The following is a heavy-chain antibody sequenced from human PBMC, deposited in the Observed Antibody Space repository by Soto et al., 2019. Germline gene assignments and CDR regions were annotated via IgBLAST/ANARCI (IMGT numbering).Heavy chain of an antibody. CDR2: IYYGGTT. CDR1: GGSMSSSSYD. V-gene: IGHV4-39*01. D-gene: IGHD5-12*01. CDR3: ARHDRLRVGSNCFDP. J-gene: IGHJ5*02. Sequence: SERMSLASTVYGGSMSSSSYDWGWIREQPGKGLEWIGMIYYGGTTYYNPSLKSRVTISVDTSKNQFSLKLSSVTAADTAVYYSARHDRLRVGSNCFDPWGQGTLVTVSS.